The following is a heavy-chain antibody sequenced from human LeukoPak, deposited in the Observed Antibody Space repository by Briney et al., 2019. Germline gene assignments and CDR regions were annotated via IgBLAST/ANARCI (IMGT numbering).Heavy chain of an antibody. CDR3: ARGLMVRGALDY. CDR1: GGSFSGYY. D-gene: IGHD3-10*01. J-gene: IGHJ4*02. V-gene: IGHV4-34*01. CDR2: INHSGST. Sequence: SETLSLTCAVYGGSFSGYYWSWIRQPPGKGLEWIGEINHSGSTNYNPSLKSRVTISVDTSKNQFSLKLSSVTAADTAVYYCARGLMVRGALDYWGQGTLVTVSS.